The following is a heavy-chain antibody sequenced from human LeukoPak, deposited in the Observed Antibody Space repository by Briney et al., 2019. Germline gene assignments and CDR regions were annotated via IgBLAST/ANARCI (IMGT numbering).Heavy chain of an antibody. V-gene: IGHV3-23*01. CDR1: GFTFSSYS. J-gene: IGHJ5*02. CDR3: AKDFLNSGFNWFDP. D-gene: IGHD1-26*01. CDR2: VSGSGATT. Sequence: GGSLRLSCAASGFTFSSYSMNWVRQAPGKGLEWVSAVSGSGATTYYIDSVKGRFTVSRDNSKNTLYLQMDSLRVEDTAIYYCAKDFLNSGFNWFDPWGQGSLVTVSS.